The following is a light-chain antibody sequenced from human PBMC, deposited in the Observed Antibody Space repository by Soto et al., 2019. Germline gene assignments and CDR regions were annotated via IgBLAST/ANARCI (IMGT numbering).Light chain of an antibody. CDR3: QQYGNSRYT. V-gene: IGKV3-20*01. J-gene: IGKJ2*01. CDR2: GAS. CDR1: QSVSSSY. Sequence: EIVLTQSPDTLSLSPGEGATLSCRASQSVSSSYLAWYQQRPGQAPRLLIYGASSRATDIPDRFSGSGSGTDFTLTISRLEPEDFAVYYCQQYGNSRYTFGQGTKLEIK.